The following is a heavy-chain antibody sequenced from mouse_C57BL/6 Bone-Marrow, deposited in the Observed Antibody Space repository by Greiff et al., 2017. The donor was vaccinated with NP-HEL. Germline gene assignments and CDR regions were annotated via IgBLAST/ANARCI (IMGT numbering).Heavy chain of an antibody. J-gene: IGHJ2*01. CDR2: IDPENGDT. CDR3: TTEGYGISYEGY. CDR1: GFNIKDDY. V-gene: IGHV14-4*01. D-gene: IGHD1-1*01. Sequence: VQLKQSGAELVRPGASVKLSCTASGFNIKDDYMHWVKQRPEQGLEWIGWIDPENGDTEYASKFQGKATITADKSSNTAYLQLSSLTSEDTAVYYCTTEGYGISYEGYWGQGTTLTVSS.